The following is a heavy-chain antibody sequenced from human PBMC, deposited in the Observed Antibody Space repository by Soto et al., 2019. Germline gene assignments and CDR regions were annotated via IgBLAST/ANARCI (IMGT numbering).Heavy chain of an antibody. CDR3: ARMDIVVVPTRGWFDP. Sequence: GGSLRLSCAASGFTFISYSMNWVRQAPGKGLEWVSSISSSGSYIYYADSGKARFTISRDNAKNSLYLQMNSLRAEDTAVYYCARMDIVVVPTRGWFDPWGQGTLVTVSS. J-gene: IGHJ5*02. CDR1: GFTFISYS. V-gene: IGHV3-21*01. D-gene: IGHD2-2*03. CDR2: ISSSGSYI.